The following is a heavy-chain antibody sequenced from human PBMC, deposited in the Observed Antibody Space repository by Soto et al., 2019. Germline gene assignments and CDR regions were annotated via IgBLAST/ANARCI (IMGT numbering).Heavy chain of an antibody. V-gene: IGHV3-74*01. CDR2: INSDGSST. CDR1: GFTFSSYW. D-gene: IGHD2-15*01. CDR3: ARAPKDIVVVVADILGMDV. Sequence: EVQLVESGGGLVQPGGSLRLSCAVSGFTFSSYWMHWVRQAPGKGLVWVSRINSDGSSTSYADSVKGRFTISRDNAKNTLYLQMNSLRAEDTAVYYCARAPKDIVVVVADILGMDVWGQGTTVTVSS. J-gene: IGHJ6*02.